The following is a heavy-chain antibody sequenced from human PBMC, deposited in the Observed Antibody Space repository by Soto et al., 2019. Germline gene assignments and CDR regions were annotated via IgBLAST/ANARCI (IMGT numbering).Heavy chain of an antibody. CDR1: GYTFTSYA. D-gene: IGHD5-18*01. V-gene: IGHV1-3*01. CDR3: ARGEIQLWLRDYYYYGMDV. Sequence: EASVKVSCKASGYTFTSYAMHWVRQAPGQRLEWMGWINAGNGNTKYSQKFQGRVTITRDTSASTAYMELSSLRSEDTAVYYCARGEIQLWLRDYYYYGMDVWGQGTTVTVSS. J-gene: IGHJ6*02. CDR2: INAGNGNT.